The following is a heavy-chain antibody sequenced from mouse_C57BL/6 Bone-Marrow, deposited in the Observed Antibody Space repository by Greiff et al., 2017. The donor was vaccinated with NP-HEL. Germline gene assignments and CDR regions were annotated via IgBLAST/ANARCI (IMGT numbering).Heavy chain of an antibody. D-gene: IGHD1-1*01. J-gene: IGHJ3*01. Sequence: EVQRVESGGGLVKPGGSLKLSCAASGFTFSSYAMSWVRQTPEKRLEWVATISDGGGYTYYPDNVKGRSTITRDNDKTNLYQQMSHLKSEDTAMYYCARAYGSAWLAYWGQGTLVTVSA. CDR2: ISDGGGYT. CDR3: ARAYGSAWLAY. CDR1: GFTFSSYA. V-gene: IGHV5-4*01.